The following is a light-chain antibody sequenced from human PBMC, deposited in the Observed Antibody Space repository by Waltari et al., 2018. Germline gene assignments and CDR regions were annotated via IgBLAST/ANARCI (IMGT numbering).Light chain of an antibody. CDR2: DVS. Sequence: QSALTQPRSVSGSPGQSVTISCTGTSSDVGAYNYVSWYQQHPGKVPKLMIYDVSKRPSGVPDRFSGSKSGNTASLTISGLQTGDEADYYCCSHAGSYAHWVFGGGTRLTVL. V-gene: IGLV2-11*01. CDR1: SSDVGAYNY. CDR3: CSHAGSYAHWV. J-gene: IGLJ3*02.